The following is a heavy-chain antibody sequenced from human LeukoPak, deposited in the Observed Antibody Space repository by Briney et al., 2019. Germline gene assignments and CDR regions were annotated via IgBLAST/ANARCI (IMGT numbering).Heavy chain of an antibody. J-gene: IGHJ4*02. V-gene: IGHV1-18*04. D-gene: IGHD3-22*01. CDR3: ARDAYYYDSSGTRNDGFDY. CDR1: GYTFTGYY. CDR2: ISAYNGNT. Sequence: ASVKVSCKASGYTFTGYYMHWVRQAPGQGLEWMGWISAYNGNTNYAQKLQGRVTMTTDTSTSTAYMELRSLRSDDTAVYYCARDAYYYDSSGTRNDGFDYWGQGTLVTVSS.